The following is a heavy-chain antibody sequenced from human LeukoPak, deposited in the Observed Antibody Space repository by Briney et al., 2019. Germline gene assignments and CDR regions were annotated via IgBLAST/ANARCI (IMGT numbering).Heavy chain of an antibody. CDR3: ARAGAWQIDP. V-gene: IGHV4-38-2*02. D-gene: IGHD3-10*01. Sequence: SETLSLTCTVSGYSISSGYYWGWIRQPPGKGLEWIGSIYHSGSTNYNPSLKSRVTISVDKSKNQFSLKLSSVTTADTAIYFCARAGAWQIDPWGQGTLVTVSS. J-gene: IGHJ5*02. CDR2: IYHSGST. CDR1: GYSISSGYY.